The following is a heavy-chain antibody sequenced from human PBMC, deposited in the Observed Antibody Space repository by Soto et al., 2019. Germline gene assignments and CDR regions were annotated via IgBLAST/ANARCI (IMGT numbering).Heavy chain of an antibody. CDR3: ARAWRADV. J-gene: IGHJ6*02. Sequence: EVQLVESGGGLVQPGGSLRLSCVASGFTFSNYAMHWVRQAPGKGLECVSVISGNGDTTYYANSVKDRFTISRDNSKNTLYLQMGSLRADDMAVYYCARAWRADVWGQGTTVAVPS. CDR1: GFTFSNYA. V-gene: IGHV3-64*01. CDR2: ISGNGDTT.